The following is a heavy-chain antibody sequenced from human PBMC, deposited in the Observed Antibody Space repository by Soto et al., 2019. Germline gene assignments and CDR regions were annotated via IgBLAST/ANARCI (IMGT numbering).Heavy chain of an antibody. CDR2: IYYSGST. Sequence: QVQLQESGPGLVKPSQTLSLTCTVSGGSISSGGYYWSWIRQHPGKGLEWIGYIYYSGSTYYNPSLKSRVTRSVDTSKNQFSLKLSSVTAADTAVYYCARVLVGPYGDYGPLFDYWGQGTLVTVSS. V-gene: IGHV4-31*03. J-gene: IGHJ4*02. CDR3: ARVLVGPYGDYGPLFDY. CDR1: GGSISSGGYY. D-gene: IGHD4-17*01.